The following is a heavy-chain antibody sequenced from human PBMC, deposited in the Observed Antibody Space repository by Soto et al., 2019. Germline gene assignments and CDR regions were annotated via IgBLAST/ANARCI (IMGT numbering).Heavy chain of an antibody. Sequence: PGGSLRLSCAASGFTFSSYGMSWVRQAPGKGLEWVSAISGSGDSTYYADSVKGRFTISRDNSKNTLYLQMNSLRAEDTAIFYCARLTSASGWSDHNWFDPWGQGTLVTVSS. V-gene: IGHV3-23*01. CDR1: GFTFSSYG. J-gene: IGHJ5*02. D-gene: IGHD6-19*01. CDR2: ISGSGDST. CDR3: ARLTSASGWSDHNWFDP.